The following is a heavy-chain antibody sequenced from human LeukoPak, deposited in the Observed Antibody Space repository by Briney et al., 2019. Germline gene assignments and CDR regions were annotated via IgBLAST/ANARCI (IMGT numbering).Heavy chain of an antibody. CDR1: GFTFSSYG. CDR3: ARDNTQRRGNEFHVEYYDALDS. J-gene: IGHJ3*01. V-gene: IGHV3-33*01. CDR2: IWYDGSNK. Sequence: GGSLRLSCAASGFTFSSYGMHWVRQAPGKGLEWVAVIWYDGSNKYYADSVKGRFTISRDNSKNTLYLQMNSLRAEDTAVYYCARDNTQRRGNEFHVEYYDALDSWGQGTRVTVSS. D-gene: IGHD4-23*01.